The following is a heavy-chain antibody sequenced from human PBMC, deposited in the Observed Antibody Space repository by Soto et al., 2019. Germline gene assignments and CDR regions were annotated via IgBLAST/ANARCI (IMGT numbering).Heavy chain of an antibody. CDR2: IYYSGST. Sequence: QLQLQESGPGLVKPSETLSLTCTVSGGSISSSSYYWGWIRQPPGKGLEWIGSIYYSGSTYYNPSLKIRVTISVDTSKNQFSLKLSSVTAADTAVYYCARLGDYIWGSYRPGDAFDIWGQGTMVTVSS. CDR3: ARLGDYIWGSYRPGDAFDI. J-gene: IGHJ3*02. D-gene: IGHD3-16*02. CDR1: GGSISSSSYY. V-gene: IGHV4-39*01.